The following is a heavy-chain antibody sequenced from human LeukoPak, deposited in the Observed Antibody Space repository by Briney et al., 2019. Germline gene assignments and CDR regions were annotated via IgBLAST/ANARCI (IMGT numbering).Heavy chain of an antibody. CDR2: ISYTGST. D-gene: IGHD3-10*01. J-gene: IGHJ4*02. CDR1: GDSLSSGSYY. V-gene: IGHV4-31*01. CDR3: ARGGNRFGGFYFDY. Sequence: PSETLSLTCTVSGDSLSSGSYYWSWLRQHPGKGLESIGFISYTGSTSYNPSLKSLVTIPVDTSKSQFSLKLTSVTAADTAVYYCARGGNRFGGFYFDYWGRGTLVTVS.